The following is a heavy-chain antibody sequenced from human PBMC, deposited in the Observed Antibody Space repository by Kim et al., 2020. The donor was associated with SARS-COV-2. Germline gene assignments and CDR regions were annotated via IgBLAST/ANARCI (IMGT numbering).Heavy chain of an antibody. CDR3: TRVPPYSNSWWDAFD. D-gene: IGHD6-13*01. V-gene: IGHV3-73*01. Sequence: GGSLRLSCAASGFTFSDTAMYWVRQASGKGLEWVGRIRSKANSYATAYAASVKGRFTISSDDSKNTAYLQMNSLKAADTAIYYCTRVPPYSNSWWDAFD. CDR1: GFTFSDTA. CDR2: IRSKANSYAT. J-gene: IGHJ3*02.